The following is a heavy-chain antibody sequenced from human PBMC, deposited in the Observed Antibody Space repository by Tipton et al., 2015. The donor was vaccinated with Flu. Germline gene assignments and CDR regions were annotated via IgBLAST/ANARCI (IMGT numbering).Heavy chain of an antibody. D-gene: IGHD3/OR15-3a*01. J-gene: IGHJ4*02. Sequence: TLSLTCTVSGDSISSGYYWGWIRQPPGKGLEWIGSISHTGTTNYNPSLRSRVTISVDTSKNQFSLRLTSVTAADTAVYYCARRGTYFFDHWGQGVLVAVSS. CDR1: GDSISSGYY. V-gene: IGHV4-38-2*02. CDR2: ISHTGTT. CDR3: ARRGTYFFDH.